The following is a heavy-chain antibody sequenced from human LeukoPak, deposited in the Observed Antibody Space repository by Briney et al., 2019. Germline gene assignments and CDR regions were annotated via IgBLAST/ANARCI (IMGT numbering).Heavy chain of an antibody. Sequence: PGGSLRLSCEASGFTFGNYAMNWVRQAPGKGLEWVSTISGTGSSTYYADSAKGRFTISRDNSKDTLFLQLNSLTAADTAMYFCAKASVAIPRYSNSWGQGTLVTVSS. CDR3: AKASVAIPRYSNS. D-gene: IGHD2-2*02. J-gene: IGHJ5*02. CDR2: ISGTGSST. CDR1: GFTFGNYA. V-gene: IGHV3-23*01.